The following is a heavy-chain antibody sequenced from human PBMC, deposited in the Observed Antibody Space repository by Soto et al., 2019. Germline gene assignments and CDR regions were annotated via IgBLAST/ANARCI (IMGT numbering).Heavy chain of an antibody. Sequence: QVQLQESGPGLVKPSQTLSLTCTVSCGSISSGGYYWSWIRQHPGKGLEWIGYIYYSGSTYYNPSLKSRVSISVDTSKNQCSLKLSSVTVADTAVYYCAYGSGSYLDYTDVWGKGTTVTVSS. CDR1: CGSISSGGYY. CDR2: IYYSGST. J-gene: IGHJ6*03. CDR3: AYGSGSYLDYTDV. D-gene: IGHD3-10*01. V-gene: IGHV4-31*03.